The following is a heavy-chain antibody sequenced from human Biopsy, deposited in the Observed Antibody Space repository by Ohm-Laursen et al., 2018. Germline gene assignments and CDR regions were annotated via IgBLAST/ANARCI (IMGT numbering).Heavy chain of an antibody. CDR3: ARDPRYGYGSYFDY. V-gene: IGHV1-2*02. Sequence: SVKVSCKASGCTFTGYYMHWVRQAPGQGLEWMGWINPNSGVTNYAQRFQGRVTMTRDTSISTAYMELSRLRSDDTAVYYCARDPRYGYGSYFDYWGQGTLVAVSS. D-gene: IGHD3-10*01. J-gene: IGHJ4*02. CDR2: INPNSGVT. CDR1: GCTFTGYY.